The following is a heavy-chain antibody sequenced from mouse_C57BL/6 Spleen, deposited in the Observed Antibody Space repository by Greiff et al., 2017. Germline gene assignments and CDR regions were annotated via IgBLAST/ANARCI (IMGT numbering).Heavy chain of an antibody. CDR2: IDPSDSDT. D-gene: IGHD2-1*01. Sequence: QVQLQQPGAELVRPGSSVKLSCTASGYTFTSYWMHWVKQSPIQGLDWIGNIDPSDSDTHYNQKFKDKATLTVDKSSSTAYMQLSSLTSEDSAVYYCAREDGNYDFDYWGQGTTLTVSS. J-gene: IGHJ2*01. CDR1: GYTFTSYW. V-gene: IGHV1-52*01. CDR3: AREDGNYDFDY.